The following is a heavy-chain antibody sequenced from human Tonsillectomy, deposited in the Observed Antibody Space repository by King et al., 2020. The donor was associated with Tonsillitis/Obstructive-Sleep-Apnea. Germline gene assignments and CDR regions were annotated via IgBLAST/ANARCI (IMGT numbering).Heavy chain of an antibody. CDR1: GFRFTNYW. CDR2: IYPGDSDT. V-gene: IGHV5-51*01. Sequence: QRVQSGAEVKKAGDSLKISCKTSGFRFTNYWIAWVRQVHGKGLEWMGVIYPGDSDTKYSPFFQGRVTISVDQSVNTAYLHWSRLKPSDTAIYYCARLGYCNSASCLNWFDPWGQGTHVTVSS. CDR3: ARLGYCNSASCLNWFDP. D-gene: IGHD2-2*01. J-gene: IGHJ5*02.